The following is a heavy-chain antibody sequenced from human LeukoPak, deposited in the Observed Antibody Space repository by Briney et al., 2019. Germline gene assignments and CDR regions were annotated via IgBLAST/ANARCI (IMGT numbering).Heavy chain of an antibody. D-gene: IGHD3-22*01. Sequence: GGSLRLSCAASGFTFSKTWMTWVRQAPGKGLEWVANIEPDGSEKYYVDSVKGRFTISRDNAKNSLYLQMRSLRAEDTAVYYCARTVTMIVVVPNWFDPWGQGTLVTVSS. CDR3: ARTVTMIVVVPNWFDP. V-gene: IGHV3-7*01. CDR2: IEPDGSEK. CDR1: GFTFSKTW. J-gene: IGHJ5*02.